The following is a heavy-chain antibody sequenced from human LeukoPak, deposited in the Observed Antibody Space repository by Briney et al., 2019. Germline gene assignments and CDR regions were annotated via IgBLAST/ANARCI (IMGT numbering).Heavy chain of an antibody. V-gene: IGHV3-64D*06. J-gene: IGHJ4*02. CDR1: GFTFSSYA. CDR3: VIFKGYNYGDDY. D-gene: IGHD5-18*01. Sequence: GGSLTLSCSASGFTFSSYAMHWVRQAPGKGREYVSAIGSNGDKTYSADSVKGRFTISRDNSKNTLYLQMSSLRAEDTAVYYCVIFKGYNYGDDYWGQGTLVTVSS. CDR2: IGSNGDKT.